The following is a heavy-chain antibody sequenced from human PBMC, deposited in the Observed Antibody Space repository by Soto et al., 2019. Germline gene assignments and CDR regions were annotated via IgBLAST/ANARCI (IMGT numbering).Heavy chain of an antibody. CDR1: GYTFISYG. J-gene: IGHJ4*01. CDR3: VRGGFDYGYLDY. D-gene: IGHD5-18*01. V-gene: IGHV1-18*03. Sequence: ASVKVSCKTSGYTFISYGIVWVRQARGQGLEWMGWISTYNVDTKYADKFRGRLTMSSDTSTTTAFMELRRLRSDDMAVYYCVRGGFDYGYLDYWG. CDR2: ISTYNVDT.